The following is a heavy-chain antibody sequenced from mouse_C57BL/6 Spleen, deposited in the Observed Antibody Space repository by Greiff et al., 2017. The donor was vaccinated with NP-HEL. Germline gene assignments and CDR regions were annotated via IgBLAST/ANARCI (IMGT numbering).Heavy chain of an antibody. CDR3: ARGSYYYGSSSYFDY. V-gene: IGHV1-54*01. D-gene: IGHD1-1*01. CDR2: INPGSGGT. J-gene: IGHJ2*01. Sequence: QVQLQQSGAELVRPGTSVKVSCKASGYAFTNYLIEWVKQRPGQGLEWIGVINPGSGGTNYNEKFKGKATLTADKSSSTAYMQLNSLTSEDSAVYFCARGSYYYGSSSYFDYWGQGTTLTVSS. CDR1: GYAFTNYL.